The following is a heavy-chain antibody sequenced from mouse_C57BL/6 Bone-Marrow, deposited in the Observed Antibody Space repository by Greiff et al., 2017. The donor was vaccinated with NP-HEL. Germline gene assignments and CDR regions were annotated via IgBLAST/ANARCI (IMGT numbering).Heavy chain of an antibody. V-gene: IGHV5-6*01. CDR2: ISSGGSYT. CDR1: GFTFSSYG. D-gene: IGHD2-4*01. J-gene: IGHJ3*01. Sequence: EVQLVESGGDLVKPGGSLKLSCAASGFTFSSYGMSWVRQTPDKRLEWVATISSGGSYTYYPDSVKGRFTISRDNAKNTLYLQMSSLKSEDTAMYYCARHRGYDYDVWFAYWGQGTLVTVSA. CDR3: ARHRGYDYDVWFAY.